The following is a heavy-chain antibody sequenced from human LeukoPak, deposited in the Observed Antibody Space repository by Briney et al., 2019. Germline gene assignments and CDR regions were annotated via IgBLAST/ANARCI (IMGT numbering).Heavy chain of an antibody. CDR3: ARAGGSGWQYVNCFLP. J-gene: IGHJ5*02. D-gene: IGHD6-19*01. CDR2: ISGGGGST. CDR1: GFIRNNYA. V-gene: IGHV3-43*02. Sequence: PGGSLSSSFAAPGFIRNNYAIHWGRQAPGKGLEWVSLISGGGGSTFYADSVKSRFTISRDHSMDTLYLEMNSLRLEDTAVYYCARAGGSGWQYVNCFLPWGQGTLVSVSS.